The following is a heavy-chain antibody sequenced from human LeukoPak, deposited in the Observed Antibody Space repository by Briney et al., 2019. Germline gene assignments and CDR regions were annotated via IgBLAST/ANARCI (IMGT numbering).Heavy chain of an antibody. Sequence: GRSLRLSCAASGFTFSSYGMHWVRQAPGKGLECVSSISSSSSYIYYADSVKGRFTISRDNAKNSLYLQMNSLRAEDTAVYYCASAYGDPYAFDIWGQGTMVTVSS. J-gene: IGHJ3*02. CDR3: ASAYGDPYAFDI. CDR2: ISSSSSYI. V-gene: IGHV3-21*01. D-gene: IGHD4-17*01. CDR1: GFTFSSYG.